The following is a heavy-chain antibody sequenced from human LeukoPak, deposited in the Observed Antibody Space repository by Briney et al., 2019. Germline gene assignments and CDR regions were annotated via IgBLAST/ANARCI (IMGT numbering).Heavy chain of an antibody. CDR3: ARDPDSYGYISMDV. D-gene: IGHD5-18*01. V-gene: IGHV3-48*03. J-gene: IGHJ6*03. CDR2: ISSSGSSI. CDR1: GYTFSSYE. Sequence: GGSLRLSCAASGYTFSSYEMNWVRQAPGKGLESVSYISSSGSSIYYAGSLKGRFTISRVRPKNSLYLQLSSLRAEDTAVYYCARDPDSYGYISMDVWGKGTTVTVSS.